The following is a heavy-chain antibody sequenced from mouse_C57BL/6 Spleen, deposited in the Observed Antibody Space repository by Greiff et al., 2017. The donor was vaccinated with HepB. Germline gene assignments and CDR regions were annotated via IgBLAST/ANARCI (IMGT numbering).Heavy chain of an antibody. CDR1: GFTFSNYW. D-gene: IGHD2-3*01. J-gene: IGHJ4*01. Sequence: EVKVVESGGGLVQPGGSMKLSCVASGFTFSNYWMNWVRQSPEKGLEWVAQIRLKSDNYATHYAESVKGRFTISRDDSKSSVYLQMNNLRAEDTGIYYCTGWWLLLYYAMDYWGQGTSVTVSS. V-gene: IGHV6-3*01. CDR3: TGWWLLLYYAMDY. CDR2: IRLKSDNYAT.